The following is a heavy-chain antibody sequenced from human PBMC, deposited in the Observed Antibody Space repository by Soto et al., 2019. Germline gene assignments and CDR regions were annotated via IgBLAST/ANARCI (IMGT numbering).Heavy chain of an antibody. V-gene: IGHV4-34*01. CDR3: ARGYGRNVAY. CDR1: GASFSGYY. Sequence: QVQLQQWGAGLLKPSETLSLTCAVYGASFSGYYWSWIRQPPGKGLEWIGEINHSGSTNYNPSLKSRVPISVDTSKSQFSLKLSSVTAADTAVYYCARGYGRNVAYWGQGTLVTVSS. J-gene: IGHJ4*02. D-gene: IGHD1-1*01. CDR2: INHSGST.